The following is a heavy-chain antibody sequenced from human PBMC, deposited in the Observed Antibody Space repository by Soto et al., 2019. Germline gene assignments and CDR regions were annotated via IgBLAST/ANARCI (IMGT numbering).Heavy chain of an antibody. CDR3: ARDFFDSSDYTTNCFDP. CDR1: GDSISNRRFY. CDR2: IYHTGNA. Sequence: PSEPLPLTCSVSGDSISNRRFYWAWIRQPPGEGLEWIGSIYHTGNAYYNPSLKSRVTISVDTSKNQFSLKLTSVTAADAALYYCARDFFDSSDYTTNCFDPWGQGTLVTVS. J-gene: IGHJ5*02. D-gene: IGHD3-22*01. V-gene: IGHV4-39*01.